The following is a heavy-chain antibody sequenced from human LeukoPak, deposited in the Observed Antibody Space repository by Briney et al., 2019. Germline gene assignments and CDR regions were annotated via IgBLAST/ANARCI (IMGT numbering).Heavy chain of an antibody. Sequence: GGPLRLSCAASGYTFTSYAMNWVRQAPGQGLEWMGWINTNTGNPTYAQGFTGRFVFSLDTSVSTAYLQISSLKAEDTAVYYCARALVVVPAALDYWGQGTLVTVSS. J-gene: IGHJ4*02. CDR2: INTNTGNP. D-gene: IGHD2-2*01. V-gene: IGHV7-4-1*02. CDR3: ARALVVVPAALDY. CDR1: GYTFTSYA.